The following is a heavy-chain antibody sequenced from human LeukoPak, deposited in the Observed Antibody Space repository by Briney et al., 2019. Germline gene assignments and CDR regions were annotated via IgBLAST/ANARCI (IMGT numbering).Heavy chain of an antibody. CDR2: INPKSGGT. CDR3: AREWDYYLD. D-gene: IGHD3-10*01. CDR1: GYTFNDYY. V-gene: IGHV1-2*02. Sequence: ASVKVSCKASGYTFNDYYMHWLRQAPGQGLEWMGWINPKSGGTRYAQEFQGRVTMTRDTSITTAYMELTRLRSDDTAVYYCAREWDYYLDRGQGTLVTVSS. J-gene: IGHJ4*02.